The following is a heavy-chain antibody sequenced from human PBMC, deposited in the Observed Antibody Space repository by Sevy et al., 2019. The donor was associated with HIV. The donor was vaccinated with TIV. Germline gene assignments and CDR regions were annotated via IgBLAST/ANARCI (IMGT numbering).Heavy chain of an antibody. CDR2: IGTAGDT. J-gene: IGHJ4*02. D-gene: IGHD3-10*01. CDR1: GFTFSSYD. V-gene: IGHV3-13*01. Sequence: GGSLRLSCAASGFTFSSYDMHWVRQATGKGLEWVSAIGTAGDTYYPGSVKGRFTISRENAKNSLYLQMNSLRAGDTAVYYCSRAPFGGYTLFDYWGQGTLVTVSS. CDR3: SRAPFGGYTLFDY.